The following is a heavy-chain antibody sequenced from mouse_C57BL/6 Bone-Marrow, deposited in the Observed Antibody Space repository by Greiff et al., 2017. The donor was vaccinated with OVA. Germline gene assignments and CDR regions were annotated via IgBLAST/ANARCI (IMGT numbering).Heavy chain of an antibody. J-gene: IGHJ4*01. V-gene: IGHV1-42*01. CDR2: INPSTGGT. CDR3: ARKGHFAMDY. D-gene: IGHD3-3*01. Sequence: VQLQQSGPELVKPGASVKISCKASGYSFTGYYMNWVKQSPEKSLEWIGEINPSTGGTTYNQKFKAKATLTVDKSSSTAYMQLKSLTSEDSAVYYCARKGHFAMDYWGQGTSVTVSS. CDR1: GYSFTGYY.